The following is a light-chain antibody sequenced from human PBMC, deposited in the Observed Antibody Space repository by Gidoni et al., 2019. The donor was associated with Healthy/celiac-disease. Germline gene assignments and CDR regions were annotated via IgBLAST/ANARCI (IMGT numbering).Light chain of an antibody. J-gene: IGKJ4*01. CDR2: GAS. V-gene: IGKV3-20*01. Sequence: ETVLTQSPGTLSLSPGERATLSCRASQSVSSSYLDWDQQKPGQAPRLLIDGASSGATGIPDRFSGSGSGTDFTLTISRLEPEDFAVYYCQQYGSSPPGVTFXGXTKVEIK. CDR3: QQYGSSPPGVT. CDR1: QSVSSSY.